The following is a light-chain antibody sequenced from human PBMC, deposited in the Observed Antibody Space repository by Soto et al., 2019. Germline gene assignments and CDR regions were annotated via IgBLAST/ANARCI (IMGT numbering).Light chain of an antibody. CDR1: QSISSSY. CDR3: QQYGYSPPWT. CDR2: DAS. V-gene: IGKV3-20*01. J-gene: IGKJ1*01. Sequence: EIVLTQSPATLSLSPGERATLSCRASQSISSSYLAWYQQKPGQAPRLLIYDASSRATGIPDRFSGSGSGTDFTLTISRLEPEDLEVYYCQQYGYSPPWTFGQGTKVDIK.